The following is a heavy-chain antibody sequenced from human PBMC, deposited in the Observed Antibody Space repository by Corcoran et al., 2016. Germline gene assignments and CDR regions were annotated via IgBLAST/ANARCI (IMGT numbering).Heavy chain of an antibody. D-gene: IGHD5-18*01. J-gene: IGHJ4*02. CDR3: ARARRGRTAMAREYDY. CDR1: GGSISSGGYY. V-gene: IGHV4-31*03. CDR2: ISYSGST. Sequence: QVQLQESGPGLVKPSQTLSLTCTVSGGSISSGGYYWSWIRQHPGKGLEWIGYISYSGSTYYNPSLKSRVTISVDTSKNQFSLKLRSVTAADTAVYYCARARRGRTAMAREYDYWGQGTLVTGSS.